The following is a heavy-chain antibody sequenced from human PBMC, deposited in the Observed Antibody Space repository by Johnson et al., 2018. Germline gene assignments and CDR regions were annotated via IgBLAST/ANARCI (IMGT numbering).Heavy chain of an antibody. J-gene: IGHJ6*02. D-gene: IGHD2-21*02. CDR2: ISYDGTNK. CDR1: GFTFSSYG. V-gene: IGHV3-30*18. Sequence: VQLLETGGGVVQPGRSLRLSCAASGFTFSSYGMHWVRQAPGKGLEWVAVISYDGTNKYYADSVKGRFTISRDNSKNTLYLQMNSLRAGDTAVYYCAKGRVVTAILVHYYYYGMDVWGQGTTVTVSS. CDR3: AKGRVVTAILVHYYYYGMDV.